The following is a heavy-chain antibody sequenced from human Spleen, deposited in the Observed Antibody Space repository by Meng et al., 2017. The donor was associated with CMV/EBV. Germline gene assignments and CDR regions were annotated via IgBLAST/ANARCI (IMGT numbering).Heavy chain of an antibody. J-gene: IGHJ4*02. CDR2: IYYSGST. V-gene: IGHV4-59*01. D-gene: IGHD6-6*01. CDR3: AREGQLGSLFDY. Sequence: SETLSLTCTVFGGSISSYYWSWIRQPPGKGLEWIGYIYYSGSTNYNPSLKSRVTISVDTSKNQFSLKLSSVTAADTAVYYCAREGQLGSLFDYWGQGTLVTVS. CDR1: GGSISSYY.